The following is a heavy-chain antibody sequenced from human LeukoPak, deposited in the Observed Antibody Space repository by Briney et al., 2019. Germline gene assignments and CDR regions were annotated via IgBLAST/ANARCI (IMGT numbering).Heavy chain of an antibody. Sequence: GESLKISCQVSGYTFTTHWIGWVRQMPGRGLESMATIYPGDSDTRYSPSFQGQVAISVDKSINTAYLQWTSLKASDTATYYCARQGDLWSGSKSPFYFWGQGTLVTVSS. D-gene: IGHD3-3*01. CDR1: GYTFTTHW. J-gene: IGHJ4*02. V-gene: IGHV5-51*01. CDR2: IYPGDSDT. CDR3: ARQGDLWSGSKSPFYF.